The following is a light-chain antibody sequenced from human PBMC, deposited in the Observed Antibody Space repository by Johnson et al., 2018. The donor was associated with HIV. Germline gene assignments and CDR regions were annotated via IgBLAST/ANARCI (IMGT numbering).Light chain of an antibody. CDR3: GTWDSSLGTYV. CDR2: ENN. V-gene: IGLV1-51*02. J-gene: IGLJ1*01. CDR1: SSNIGNNY. Sequence: QSVLTQPPSVSAAPGQKVTISCSGSSSNIGNNYVSWYRQLPGTAPKLLIYENNKRPSGIPDRFPGSKSGTSATLDITGLQTGDEADYYCGTWDSSLGTYVFGTGAKVTVL.